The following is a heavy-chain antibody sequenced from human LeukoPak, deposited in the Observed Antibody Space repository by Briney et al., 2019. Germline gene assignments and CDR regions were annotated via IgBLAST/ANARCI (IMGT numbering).Heavy chain of an antibody. CDR3: ARGGGLDV. CDR1: GFTFSNFW. J-gene: IGHJ6*02. CDR2: IKQDETEK. Sequence: GGSLRLSCTASGFTFSNFWMGWVRQAPGKGLEWVANIKQDETEKFYLGSVKGRFTISRDNAKNSLYLQMSNLRAEDTAVYFCARGGGLDVWGQGATVTVSS. D-gene: IGHD3-16*01. V-gene: IGHV3-7*03.